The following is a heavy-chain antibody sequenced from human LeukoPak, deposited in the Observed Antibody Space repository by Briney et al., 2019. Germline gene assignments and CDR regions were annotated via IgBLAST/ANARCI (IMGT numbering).Heavy chain of an antibody. CDR2: ISYDGSNK. V-gene: IGHV3-30-3*01. J-gene: IGHJ5*02. CDR1: GFTFSSYA. Sequence: PGGSLRLSCAASGFTFSSYAMRWVRQAPGKGLEWVAVISYDGSNKYYADSVKGRFTISRDNSKNTLYLQMSSLRAEDTAVYYCARDPASAGWFDPWGQGTLVTVSS. CDR3: ARDPASAGWFDP.